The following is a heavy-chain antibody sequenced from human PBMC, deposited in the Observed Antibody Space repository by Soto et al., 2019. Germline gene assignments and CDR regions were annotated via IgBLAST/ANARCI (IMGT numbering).Heavy chain of an antibody. D-gene: IGHD3-22*01. V-gene: IGHV4-4*07. Sequence: PSETLSLTCTVSGGSISSYYWSWIRQPAGKGLEWIGRIYTSGSTNYNPSLKSRVTMSVDTSKNQFSLKLSSVTAADTAVYYCARERGPPQLLLLHNWFDPWGQGTLVTVSS. CDR1: GGSISSYY. CDR2: IYTSGST. CDR3: ARERGPPQLLLLHNWFDP. J-gene: IGHJ5*02.